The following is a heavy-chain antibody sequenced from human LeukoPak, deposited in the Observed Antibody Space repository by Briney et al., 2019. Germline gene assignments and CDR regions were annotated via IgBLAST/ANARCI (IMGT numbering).Heavy chain of an antibody. CDR3: ARERGYCSSTSCYNNRFQP. D-gene: IGHD2-2*01. Sequence: GASVKVSCKASGYTFTGYYMHWVRQAPGQGLEWMGWINPNSGGTNYAQKFQGRVTMTRDTSISTAYMELSRLRSDDTAVYYCARERGYCSSTSCYNNRFQPWGQGTL. CDR2: INPNSGGT. CDR1: GYTFTGYY. J-gene: IGHJ5*01. V-gene: IGHV1-2*02.